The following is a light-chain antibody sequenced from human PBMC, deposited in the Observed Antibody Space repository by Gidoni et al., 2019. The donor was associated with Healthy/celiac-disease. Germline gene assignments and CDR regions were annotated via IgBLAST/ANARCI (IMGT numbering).Light chain of an antibody. J-gene: IGLJ3*02. Sequence: FMLTQPHSVSESPGKPVTISCTGSSGSIASNYVQWYQQRPGSAPTTVIYEDNQRPSGVPDRVAGAIDSSSNSASLTISGLKTEDEADYYCQSYDSSSWVFGGGTKLTVL. CDR3: QSYDSSSWV. CDR1: SGSIASNY. V-gene: IGLV6-57*02. CDR2: EDN.